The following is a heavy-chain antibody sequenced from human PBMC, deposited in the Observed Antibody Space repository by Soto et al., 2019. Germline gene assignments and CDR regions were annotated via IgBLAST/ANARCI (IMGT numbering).Heavy chain of an antibody. V-gene: IGHV3-30*02. CDR3: TIVRVADSAPDQ. CDR2: MSYDGSDK. CDR1: GLIFSNNG. D-gene: IGHD3-10*02. J-gene: IGHJ4*02. Sequence: GGSLRLSCVASGLIFSNNGMHWVRQTPGKGLEWVAFMSYDGSDKFYADSVKGRFTISRDNSKNTLFLHMSNLRAEDTAMYYCTIVRVADSAPDQWGQGTLVMVSS.